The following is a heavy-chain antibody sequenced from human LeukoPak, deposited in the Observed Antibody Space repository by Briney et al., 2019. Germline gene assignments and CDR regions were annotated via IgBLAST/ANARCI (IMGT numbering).Heavy chain of an antibody. CDR2: VYHSGST. CDR3: ARHDSGYDLRDTFDI. J-gene: IGHJ3*02. CDR1: GVSISSGGYY. V-gene: IGHV4-30-2*01. D-gene: IGHD5-12*01. Sequence: SQTLSLTCTVSGVSISSGGYYWSWIRQPPGKGLEWIGYVYHSGSTYYNPSLKSRVTISVDRSKNQFSLKLSSVTAADTAVYYCARHDSGYDLRDTFDIWGQGTMVTVSS.